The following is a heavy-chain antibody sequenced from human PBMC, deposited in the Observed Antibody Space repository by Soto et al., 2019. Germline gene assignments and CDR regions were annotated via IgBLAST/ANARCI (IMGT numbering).Heavy chain of an antibody. CDR1: GYTFTSYY. Sequence: QVQLVQSGAEVKKPGASVKVSCKASGYTFTSYYMHWVRQAPGQGLEWMGIINPSGGSTSYAQKLQGRVTVTRDTCTSTVYMELSSLRSEDTAVYYCARAAAGWFGELGYWGQGTLVTVS. J-gene: IGHJ4*02. CDR2: INPSGGST. V-gene: IGHV1-46*01. CDR3: ARAAAGWFGELGY. D-gene: IGHD3-10*01.